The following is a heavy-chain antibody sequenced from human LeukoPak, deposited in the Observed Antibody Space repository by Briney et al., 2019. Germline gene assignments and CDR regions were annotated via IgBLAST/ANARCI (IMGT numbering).Heavy chain of an antibody. CDR2: ISSNGGST. D-gene: IGHD6-6*01. CDR1: GFTFSSYA. V-gene: IGHV3-64D*06. J-gene: IGHJ6*02. CDR3: VKVGSSSSANYYYYGMDV. Sequence: GGSLRLSCAASGFTFSSYAMSWVRQAPGKGLEYVSAISSNGGSTYYADSVKGRFTISRDNSKNTLYLQMSSLRAEDTAVYYCVKVGSSSSANYYYYGMDVWGQGTTVTVSS.